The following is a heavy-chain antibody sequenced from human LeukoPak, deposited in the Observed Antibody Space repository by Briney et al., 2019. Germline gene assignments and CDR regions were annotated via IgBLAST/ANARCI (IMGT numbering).Heavy chain of an antibody. Sequence: ASVKVPCKASGYTFTSYYMHWVRQAPGQGLEWMGIINPSGGSTSYAQKFQGRVTMTRDTSTSTVYMELSSLRSEDTAVYYCAIQTYYYGSGSYYSTALDYWGQGTLVTVSS. D-gene: IGHD3-10*01. CDR2: INPSGGST. CDR3: AIQTYYYGSGSYYSTALDY. V-gene: IGHV1-46*03. J-gene: IGHJ4*02. CDR1: GYTFTSYY.